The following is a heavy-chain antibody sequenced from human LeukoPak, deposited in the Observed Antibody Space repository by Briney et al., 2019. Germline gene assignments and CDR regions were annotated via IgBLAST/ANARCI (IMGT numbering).Heavy chain of an antibody. CDR3: LIVVTAVYYFDY. CDR2: IIPIFGTA. J-gene: IGHJ4*02. CDR1: GGTFSSYA. D-gene: IGHD2-21*02. Sequence: SVKVSCKASGGTFSSYAISWVRQAPGQGLEWMGRIIPIFGTANYAQKFQGRVTITTDESKSTAYMELSSLRSEDTAVYYWLIVVTAVYYFDYWGQGTLVTVSS. V-gene: IGHV1-69*05.